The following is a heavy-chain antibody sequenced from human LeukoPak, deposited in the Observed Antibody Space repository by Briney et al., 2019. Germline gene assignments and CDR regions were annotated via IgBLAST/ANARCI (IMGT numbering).Heavy chain of an antibody. CDR1: GFTFSSYW. J-gene: IGHJ4*02. D-gene: IGHD2-2*01. CDR3: AKDLNYAFDY. Sequence: PGGSLRLSCAASGFTFSSYWMNWARQAPGKGLEWVSALSGSGDKTFYADSVKGRFTISRDNAKNTLYLQMRSLMTEDTAVYYCAKDLNYAFDYWGQGTLVTVSS. V-gene: IGHV3-23*01. CDR2: LSGSGDKT.